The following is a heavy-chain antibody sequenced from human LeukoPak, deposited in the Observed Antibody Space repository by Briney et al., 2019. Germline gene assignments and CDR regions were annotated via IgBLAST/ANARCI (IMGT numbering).Heavy chain of an antibody. V-gene: IGHV4-39*07. Sequence: SETLSLTCTVSGGSISSSSYYWGWIRQPPGKGLEWIGSIYYSGGTYYNPSLKSRVTISVDTSKNQFSLKLSSVTAADTAVYYCARALDSSGYYVPIAAPLDYWGQGTLVTVSS. CDR1: GGSISSSSYY. CDR3: ARALDSSGYYVPIAAPLDY. J-gene: IGHJ4*02. D-gene: IGHD3-22*01. CDR2: IYYSGGT.